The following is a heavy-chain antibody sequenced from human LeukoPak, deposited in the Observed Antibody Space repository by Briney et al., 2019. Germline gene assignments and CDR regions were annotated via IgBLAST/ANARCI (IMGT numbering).Heavy chain of an antibody. D-gene: IGHD4-23*01. CDR2: VYYSGST. V-gene: IGHV4-39*01. CDR3: ARLPYYGGYSRSFHY. J-gene: IGHJ4*02. CDR1: GDSISSSSYN. Sequence: SETLSLTCTVSGDSISSSSYNWGWIRQPPGKGLEWFGSVYYSGSTYYNPSLKSRVTISVDTSKNQFSLKLSSVTAADTAVYYCARLPYYGGYSRSFHYWGQGTLVTVSS.